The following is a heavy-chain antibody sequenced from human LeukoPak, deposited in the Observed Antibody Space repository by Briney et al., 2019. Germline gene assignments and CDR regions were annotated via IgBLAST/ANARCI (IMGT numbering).Heavy chain of an antibody. Sequence: GGSLRLSCAASGVTVSNNFMNWVRQAPGKWLEWVSVIYSDGRAFYPDSVRGRFTISRDISQNTVYLQMNSLRAEDTAVYYCARAVIFGDMDYFDYWGQGILVTVSS. CDR1: GVTVSNNF. D-gene: IGHD3/OR15-3a*01. CDR3: ARAVIFGDMDYFDY. V-gene: IGHV3-66*01. J-gene: IGHJ4*02. CDR2: IYSDGRA.